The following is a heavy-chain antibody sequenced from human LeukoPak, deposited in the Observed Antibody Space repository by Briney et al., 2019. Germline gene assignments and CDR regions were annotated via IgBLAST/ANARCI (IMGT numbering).Heavy chain of an antibody. CDR2: IKSKTDGGTT. D-gene: IGHD3-22*01. V-gene: IGHV3-15*01. CDR1: GFTFSNAW. CDR3: TTDPNYYDSSGYSLEDYYYYMDV. J-gene: IGHJ6*03. Sequence: GGSLRLSCAASGFTFSNAWMSWVRQAPGKGLEWVGRIKSKTDGGTTDYAAPVKGRFTISRDDSKNTLYLQMSSLKTEDTAVYYCTTDPNYYDSSGYSLEDYYYYMDVWGKGTTVTVSS.